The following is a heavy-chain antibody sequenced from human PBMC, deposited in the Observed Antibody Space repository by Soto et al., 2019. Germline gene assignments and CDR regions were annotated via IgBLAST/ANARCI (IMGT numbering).Heavy chain of an antibody. D-gene: IGHD3-22*01. CDR1: GGSITSSSYY. CDR2: IYYSGRS. Sequence: SETLSLTCTVSGGSITSSSYYWGWIRQPPGKGLEWIGGIYYSGRSYYNPSLKSRVTMSVDTSKNQFSLTLNSVTAADTAVYYCAKHLIGGRLQSPFDLWGQGTQVTVSS. J-gene: IGHJ4*02. V-gene: IGHV4-39*01. CDR3: AKHLIGGRLQSPFDL.